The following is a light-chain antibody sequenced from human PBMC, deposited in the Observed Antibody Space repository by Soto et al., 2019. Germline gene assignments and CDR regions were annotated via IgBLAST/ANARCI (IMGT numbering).Light chain of an antibody. V-gene: IGKV3-15*01. CDR2: DAS. CDR3: QQYQRWPPLS. J-gene: IGKJ4*01. Sequence: EIDMTQSPGTLSVSPGERATLSCRASQSISNNLAWYQQRPGQRPRLLIYDASTRATDTPAGFSGSGSGTEFTLTINPLPSEDFAVSFCQQYQRWPPLSLGGGTTVDTK. CDR1: QSISNN.